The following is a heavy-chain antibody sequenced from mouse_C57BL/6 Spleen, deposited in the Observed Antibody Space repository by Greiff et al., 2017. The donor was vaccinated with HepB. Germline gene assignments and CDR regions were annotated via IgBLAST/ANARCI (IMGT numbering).Heavy chain of an antibody. D-gene: IGHD2-2*01. Sequence: ESGPGLVKPSQSLSLTCSVTGYSITSGYYWNWIRQFPGNKLEWMGYISYDGSNNYNPSLKNRISITRDTSKNQFFLKLNSVTTEDTATYYCARRDIYYGYDGGDAMDNWGQGTSVTVSS. CDR3: ARRDIYYGYDGGDAMDN. CDR1: GYSITSGYY. J-gene: IGHJ4*01. CDR2: ISYDGSN. V-gene: IGHV3-6*01.